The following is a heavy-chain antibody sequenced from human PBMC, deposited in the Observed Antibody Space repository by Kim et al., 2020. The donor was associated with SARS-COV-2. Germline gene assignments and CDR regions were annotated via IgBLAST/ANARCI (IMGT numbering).Heavy chain of an antibody. D-gene: IGHD6-13*01. CDR3: TTDPSQLYSSSWFLGSDWFDP. CDR1: GFTFSNAW. CDR2: IKSKTDGGTT. V-gene: IGHV3-15*01. J-gene: IGHJ5*02. Sequence: GGSLRLSCAASGFTFSNAWMSWVRQAPGKGLEWVGRIKSKTDGGTTDYAAPVKGRFTISRDDSKNTLYLQMNSLKTEDTAVYYCTTDPSQLYSSSWFLGSDWFDPWGQGTLVTVSS.